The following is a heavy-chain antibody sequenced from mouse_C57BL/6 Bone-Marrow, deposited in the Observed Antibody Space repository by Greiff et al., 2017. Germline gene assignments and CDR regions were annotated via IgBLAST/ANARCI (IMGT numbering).Heavy chain of an antibody. Sequence: EVQLQESGPGLVKPSQSLSLTCSVTGYSITSGYYWNWIRQFPGNKLEWMGYISYDGSNNYNPSLKNRISITRDTSKNQFFLKLNSVTTEDTATYYSARGGYGNHAMDYWGQGTSVTVSS. D-gene: IGHD2-1*01. CDR2: ISYDGSN. CDR1: GYSITSGYY. CDR3: ARGGYGNHAMDY. V-gene: IGHV3-6*01. J-gene: IGHJ4*01.